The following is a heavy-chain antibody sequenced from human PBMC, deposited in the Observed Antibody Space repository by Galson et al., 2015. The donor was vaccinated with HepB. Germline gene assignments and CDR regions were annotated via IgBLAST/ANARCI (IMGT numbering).Heavy chain of an antibody. V-gene: IGHV3-48*01. J-gene: IGHJ6*03. CDR3: ARDMVAVAGRTLWSYYYYMDV. Sequence: SLRLSCAASGFTFSSYSMNWVRQAPGKGLEWVSYISSSSSTIYYADSVKGRFTISRDNAKNSLYLQMNSLRAEDTAVYYCARDMVAVAGRTLWSYYYYMDVWGKGTTVTVSS. CDR1: GFTFSSYS. CDR2: ISSSSSTI. D-gene: IGHD6-19*01.